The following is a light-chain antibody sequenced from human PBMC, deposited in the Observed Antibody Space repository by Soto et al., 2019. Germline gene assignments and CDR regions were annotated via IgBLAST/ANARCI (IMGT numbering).Light chain of an antibody. CDR3: QQSYSTPSDT. CDR2: AAS. Sequence: DIQMTQSPSSLSASVGDRVTITCRASQSISKYLNWYQQKPGQAPNLLIYAASTLQSGVPSRFSGSGSGTDFTLTISSLQPEDFATYYCQQSYSTPSDTFGQGTKLEIK. J-gene: IGKJ2*01. CDR1: QSISKY. V-gene: IGKV1-39*01.